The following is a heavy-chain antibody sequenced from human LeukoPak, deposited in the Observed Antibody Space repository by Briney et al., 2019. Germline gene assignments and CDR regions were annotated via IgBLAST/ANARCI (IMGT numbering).Heavy chain of an antibody. J-gene: IGHJ5*02. CDR1: GFTFTSSA. CDR2: IVVGSGNT. CDR3: AAALGRYYDSSGYYDP. D-gene: IGHD3-22*01. Sequence: SVKVSCKXSGFTFTSSAMQWVRQSRGQRLEWIGWIVVGSGNTNYAQKFQERVTITRDMSTSTVYMELSSLRSEDTAVYYCAAALGRYYDSSGYYDPWGQGTLVTVSS. V-gene: IGHV1-58*02.